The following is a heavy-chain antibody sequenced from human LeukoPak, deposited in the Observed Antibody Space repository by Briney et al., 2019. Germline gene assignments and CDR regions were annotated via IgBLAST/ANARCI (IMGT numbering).Heavy chain of an antibody. CDR2: IFYSGTV. CDR3: ARGLRGDHGLDV. Sequence: PSETLSLTCADSGASLSPYSWRWIRQSPGKRLEWIGDIFYSGTVNSNPSLQSRVTMSVDTSKNLFSLSLTSVTAADTAVYYCARGLRGDHGLDVWGQGTTVTVSS. CDR1: GASLSPYS. V-gene: IGHV4-59*01. J-gene: IGHJ6*02. D-gene: IGHD3-16*01.